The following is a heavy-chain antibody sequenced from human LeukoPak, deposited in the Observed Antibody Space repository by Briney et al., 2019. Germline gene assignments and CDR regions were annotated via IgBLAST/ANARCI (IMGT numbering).Heavy chain of an antibody. CDR1: GFTVSSNY. D-gene: IGHD5-18*01. CDR2: IYSGGST. V-gene: IGHV3-66*01. Sequence: PGGSLRLSCAACGFTVSSNYMSWVRQAPGKGLEWVSVIYSGGSTYYADSVKGRFTISRDNSKNTLYLQMNSLRAEDTAVYYCAREGYSYGFDYWGQGTLVTVSS. J-gene: IGHJ4*02. CDR3: AREGYSYGFDY.